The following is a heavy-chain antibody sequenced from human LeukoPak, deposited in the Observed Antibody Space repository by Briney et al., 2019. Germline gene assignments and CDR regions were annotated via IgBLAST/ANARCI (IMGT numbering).Heavy chain of an antibody. D-gene: IGHD2-2*01. Sequence: SVKVSCKASGGTFSSYAISWVRQAPGQGLEWMGGIIPIFGTANYAQKFQGRVTITADESTSTAYMELSSLRSEDTAVYYCARLVGYCSSTSCPNFDYWGQGTLVTVSS. CDR1: GGTFSSYA. CDR3: ARLVGYCSSTSCPNFDY. J-gene: IGHJ4*02. CDR2: IIPIFGTA. V-gene: IGHV1-69*13.